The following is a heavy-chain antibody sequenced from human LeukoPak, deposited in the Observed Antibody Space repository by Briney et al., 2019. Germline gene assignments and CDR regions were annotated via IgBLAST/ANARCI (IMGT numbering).Heavy chain of an antibody. D-gene: IGHD5-12*01. CDR3: AKAEIVATPGDEGWAIDFDY. Sequence: GGSLRLSCAASGFTFSSYAMSWARQAPGKGLEWVSAISGSGGSTYYADSVKGRFTISRDNSKNTLYLQMSSLRAEDTAVYYCAKAEIVATPGDEGWAIDFDYWGQRTLVTVSS. J-gene: IGHJ4*02. CDR1: GFTFSSYA. CDR2: ISGSGGST. V-gene: IGHV3-23*01.